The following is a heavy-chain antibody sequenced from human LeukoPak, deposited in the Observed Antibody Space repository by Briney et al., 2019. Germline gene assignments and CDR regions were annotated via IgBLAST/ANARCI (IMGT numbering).Heavy chain of an antibody. Sequence: GGSLRLSCAASGFTFSSYAMSWVRQAPGKGLEWVSAISGSGGSTYYADSVKGRFTISRDNSKNTLYLQMNSLRAEDTAVYYCARDDDAYCGGDCYPIAFDIWGQGTMVTVSS. CDR3: ARDDDAYCGGDCYPIAFDI. V-gene: IGHV3-23*01. D-gene: IGHD2-21*02. CDR2: ISGSGGST. CDR1: GFTFSSYA. J-gene: IGHJ3*02.